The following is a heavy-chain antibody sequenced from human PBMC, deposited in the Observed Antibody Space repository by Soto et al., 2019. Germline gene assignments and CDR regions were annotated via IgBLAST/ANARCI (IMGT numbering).Heavy chain of an antibody. CDR3: ARIHIVVVPAALDY. V-gene: IGHV4-39*01. D-gene: IGHD2-2*01. Sequence: SETLSLTCTVSGGSISSSSYYWGWIRQPPGKGLEWIGSIYYSGSTYYNPSLKSRVTISVDTSKNQFSLKLSSVTAADTAVYYCARIHIVVVPAALDYWAQGTLVTVS. CDR1: GGSISSSSYY. CDR2: IYYSGST. J-gene: IGHJ4*02.